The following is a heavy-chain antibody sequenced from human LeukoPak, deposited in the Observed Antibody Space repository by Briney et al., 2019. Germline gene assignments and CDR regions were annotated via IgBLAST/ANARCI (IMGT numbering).Heavy chain of an antibody. CDR1: GYTFTSYD. Sequence: ASVKVSCKASGYTFTSYDINWVRQATGQGLEWMGWMNPNSGNTGYAQKFQGRVTITRNTSISTAYMELSSLRSEDTAVYYCARGSVWLVYYYYMDVWGKGTTVSVSS. J-gene: IGHJ6*03. CDR3: ARGSVWLVYYYYMDV. V-gene: IGHV1-8*03. D-gene: IGHD3-22*01. CDR2: MNPNSGNT.